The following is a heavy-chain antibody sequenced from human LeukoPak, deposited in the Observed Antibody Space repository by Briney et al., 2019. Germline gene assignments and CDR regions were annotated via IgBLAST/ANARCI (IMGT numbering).Heavy chain of an antibody. CDR2: IYYSGST. V-gene: IGHV4-59*01. CDR1: GGSISSYY. CDR3: ARGPYYYDSSGFRWFDP. J-gene: IGHJ5*02. D-gene: IGHD3-22*01. Sequence: SETLSLTCTVSGGSISSYYWSWIRQPPGKGLEWIGYIYYSGSTNYNPSLTSRVTISVDTSKNQFSLKLSSVTAADTAVYYCARGPYYYDSSGFRWFDPWGQGTLVTVSS.